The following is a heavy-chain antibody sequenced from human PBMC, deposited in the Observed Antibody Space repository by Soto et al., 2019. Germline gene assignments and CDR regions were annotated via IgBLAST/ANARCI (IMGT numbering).Heavy chain of an antibody. CDR2: LYYTGDT. Sequence: SETLSLTCTVSGDFVSSSRYYSGWIRQPPGKGLEWIGRLYYTGDTFFSPSLKSRVTFSVDPSKNQFSLKLTSLTAADTAVYFCARHKELLLASLSYGLDLWGQGTTVTVSS. J-gene: IGHJ6*02. V-gene: IGHV4-39*01. CDR1: GDFVSSSRYY. CDR3: ARHKELLLASLSYGLDL. D-gene: IGHD3-22*01.